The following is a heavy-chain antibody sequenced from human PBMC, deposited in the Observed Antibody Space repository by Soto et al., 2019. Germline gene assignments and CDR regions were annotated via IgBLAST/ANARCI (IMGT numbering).Heavy chain of an antibody. V-gene: IGHV1-2*02. CDR2: INPNSGDT. D-gene: IGHD1-26*01. CDR3: AKGGAIVAAGTRIYLYNAMDV. CDR1: GYTFTGYY. J-gene: IGHJ6*02. Sequence: QVQLVQSGTEVKRPGDSVKVSCKASGYTFTGYYVHWVRQAPGQGLEWMGWINPNSGDTYLAQRFQGRVTMNRDTSIGPAYMGLRGLTSDDTAEYYCAKGGAIVAAGTRIYLYNAMDVWGQGTTVTVSS.